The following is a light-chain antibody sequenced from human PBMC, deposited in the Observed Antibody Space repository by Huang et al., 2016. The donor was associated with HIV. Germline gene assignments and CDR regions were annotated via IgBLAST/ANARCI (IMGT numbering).Light chain of an antibody. CDR3: QQSYSTPLT. CDR2: AAS. CDR1: QIVSSH. J-gene: IGKJ4*01. V-gene: IGKV3-15*01. Sequence: ETVMTQSPVTLSVSPGDRASLSCRSSQIVSSHLAWYQQKPGQAPRLLIYAASTRATGVPARFSGSGAGTEFTLTISSLQPEDFATYYCQQSYSTPLTFGGGTKVEIK.